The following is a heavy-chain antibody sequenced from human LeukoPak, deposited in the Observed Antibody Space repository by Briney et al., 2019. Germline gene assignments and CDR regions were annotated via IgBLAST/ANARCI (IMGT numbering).Heavy chain of an antibody. CDR2: VYYSGST. J-gene: IGHJ5*02. Sequence: PSETLSLTCTVSGDFITAYYWSWIRQPPGKGLEWIGYVYYSGSTEYNPSLRSRVTISLEMSKHQFSLNLTSVTAADTAVYYCAREGDYVWGSYRNNWFDPWGQGTLVTVSS. CDR3: AREGDYVWGSYRNNWFDP. CDR1: GDFITAYY. V-gene: IGHV4-59*01. D-gene: IGHD3-16*02.